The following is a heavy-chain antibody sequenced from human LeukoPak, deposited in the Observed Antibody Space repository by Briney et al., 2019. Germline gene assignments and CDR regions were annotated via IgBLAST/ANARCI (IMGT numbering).Heavy chain of an antibody. J-gene: IGHJ3*01. V-gene: IGHV3-11*04. CDR2: ISGSGSTI. CDR3: ARDAPSDYTVGSN. CDR1: GFIFSDYF. D-gene: IGHD4-11*01. Sequence: GGSLRLSCAASGFIFSDYFMSWIRQAPGKGLEWVSYISGSGSTIFYADSVKGRFTISRDNAKNSLYLQMNSLRAEDTAVYFCARDAPSDYTVGSNWGQGTMVTVAS.